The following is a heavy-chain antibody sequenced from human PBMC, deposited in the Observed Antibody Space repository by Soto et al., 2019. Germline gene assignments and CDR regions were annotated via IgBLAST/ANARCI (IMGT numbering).Heavy chain of an antibody. CDR1: GGSTSRCGYS. D-gene: IGHD4-4*01. J-gene: IGHJ4*02. Sequence: PSETLSHTCAVSGGSTSRCGYSWSWIRQPPGKGLEWIGYIYHSGSTYYNPSLKSRVTISVDRSKNQFSLKLSSVTAADTAVYYCAIGMTAVTDIYSLGQGTLVTVSS. V-gene: IGHV4-30-2*01. CDR2: IYHSGST. CDR3: AIGMTAVTDIYS.